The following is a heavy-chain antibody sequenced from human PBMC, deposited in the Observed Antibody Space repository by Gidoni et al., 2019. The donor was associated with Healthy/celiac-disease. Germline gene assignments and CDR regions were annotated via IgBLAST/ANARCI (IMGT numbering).Heavy chain of an antibody. CDR2: SYWDDDK. J-gene: IGHJ4*02. CDR1: GFSLSTSGVG. Sequence: QITLKESGPTLVKPTQTLTLTCTFPGFSLSTSGVGVGWIRQPPGKALEWLALSYWDDDKRYSPSLKSRLTITKDTSKNQVVLTMTNMDPVDTATYYCAHSPITMVRGVQTMPYDSSGYYYDDGFDYWGQGTLVTVSS. V-gene: IGHV2-5*02. CDR3: AHSPITMVRGVQTMPYDSSGYYYDDGFDY. D-gene: IGHD3-22*01.